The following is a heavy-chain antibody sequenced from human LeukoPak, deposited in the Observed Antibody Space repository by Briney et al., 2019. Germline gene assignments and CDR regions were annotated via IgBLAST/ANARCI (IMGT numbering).Heavy chain of an antibody. D-gene: IGHD2-2*01. CDR3: ARALGKDIVVVPAASSYWYFDL. Sequence: GGSLRLSCAASGLTFSSYSMNWVRQAPGKGLEWVSSISSSSSYIYYADSVKGRFTISRDNAKNSLYLQMNSLRAEDTAVYYCARALGKDIVVVPAASSYWYFDLWGRGTLVTVSS. CDR1: GLTFSSYS. J-gene: IGHJ2*01. V-gene: IGHV3-21*01. CDR2: ISSSSSYI.